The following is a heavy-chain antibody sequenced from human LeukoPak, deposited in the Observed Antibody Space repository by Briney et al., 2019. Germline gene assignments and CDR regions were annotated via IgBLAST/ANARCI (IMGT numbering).Heavy chain of an antibody. Sequence: PGGSLRLSCAASGVIFSSYDINWLRQAPGQGLEWISSISCSSSYIYYADSVRGRFTISRDNAKHSSLLQMNRLRADDTAFYYWARARSRATAVDIWGRGTMVSV. D-gene: IGHD6-6*01. CDR2: ISCSSSYI. J-gene: IGHJ3*02. CDR1: GVIFSSYD. CDR3: ARARSRATAVDI. V-gene: IGHV3-21*01.